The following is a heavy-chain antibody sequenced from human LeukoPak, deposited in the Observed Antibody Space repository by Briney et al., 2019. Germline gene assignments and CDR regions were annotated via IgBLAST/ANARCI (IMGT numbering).Heavy chain of an antibody. V-gene: IGHV1-69*13. J-gene: IGHJ4*02. CDR1: GGTFSSYA. CDR2: IIPIFGTA. CDR3: ARDPPYSSGWYDY. D-gene: IGHD6-19*01. Sequence: GASVKVSCKASGGTFSSYAISWVRQAAGQGLEWMGGIIPIFGTANYAQKFQGRVTITADESTSTAYMELSSLSSEDTAVYYCARDPPYSSGWYDYWGQGTLVTVSS.